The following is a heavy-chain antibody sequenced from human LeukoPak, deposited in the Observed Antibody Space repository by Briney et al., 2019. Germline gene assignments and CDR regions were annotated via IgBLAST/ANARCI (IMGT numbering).Heavy chain of an antibody. J-gene: IGHJ1*01. CDR2: INHSGRT. D-gene: IGHD3-22*01. Sequence: PSETLSLTCAVYGGSFSGDYWSWLRQPPGKGLEWIGEINHSGRTYYNPSLRSRVAISIDTSKNQFSLRLRSMTATDTAVFYCARRRYYDSTGYFEWGRGTLVTVSS. CDR1: GGSFSGDY. CDR3: ARRRYYDSTGYFE. V-gene: IGHV4-34*01.